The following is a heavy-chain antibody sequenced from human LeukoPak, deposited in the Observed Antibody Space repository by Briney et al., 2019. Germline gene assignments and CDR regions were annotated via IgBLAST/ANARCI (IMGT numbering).Heavy chain of an antibody. CDR2: ISSSSSYI. V-gene: IGHV3-21*01. CDR3: ASLTYYYGSGSFDY. CDR1: GFTFSSYS. Sequence: GGSPRLSCAASGFTFSSYSMNWVRQAPGKGLEWVSSISSSSSYIYYADSVKGRFTISRDNAENSLYLQMNSLRAEDTAVYYCASLTYYYGSGSFDYWGQGTLVTVSS. D-gene: IGHD3-10*01. J-gene: IGHJ4*02.